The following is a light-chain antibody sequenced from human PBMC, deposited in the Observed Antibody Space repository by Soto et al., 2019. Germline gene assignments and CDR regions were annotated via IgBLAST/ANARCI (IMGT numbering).Light chain of an antibody. CDR1: RSDVGSYYP. Sequence: QSALTHPASMSGSPGQSITISCTGTRSDVGSYYPVSWFQQHPGKAPKLIIYEVNKRPSGVSDRFSGSKSGNTASLTISGLQAADEAEYYCCSYAGDTTFFVFGTGTKVTVL. J-gene: IGLJ1*01. V-gene: IGLV2-23*02. CDR2: EVN. CDR3: CSYAGDTTFFV.